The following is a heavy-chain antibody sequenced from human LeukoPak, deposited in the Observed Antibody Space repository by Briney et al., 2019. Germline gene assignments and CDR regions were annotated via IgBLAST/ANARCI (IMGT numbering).Heavy chain of an antibody. CDR2: IYYSGST. CDR3: ARDRRVTYYYYYMNV. D-gene: IGHD4-23*01. J-gene: IGHJ6*03. V-gene: IGHV4-59*01. CDR1: GGSISSYY. Sequence: SETLSLTCTVSGGSISSYYWSWIRQPPGKGLEWIGYIYYSGSTNYNPSLKSRVTISVDTSKNQFSLKLSSVTAADTAVYYCARDRRVTYYYYYMNVWGKGTTVTVSS.